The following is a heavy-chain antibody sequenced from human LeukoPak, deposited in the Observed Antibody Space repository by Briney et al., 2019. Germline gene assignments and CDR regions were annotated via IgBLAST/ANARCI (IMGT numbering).Heavy chain of an antibody. D-gene: IGHD1-26*01. Sequence: SETLSLTCAVYGGSFSDYYWSWIRQPPGKGLEWIGEVNHSGSTNYNPSLKSRVTISVDTSKDQFSLKLTSVTAADTAVYYCARGTLSEYLRVGYYFDYWGQGTLVTVSS. CDR1: GGSFSDYY. CDR3: ARGTLSEYLRVGYYFDY. CDR2: VNHSGST. J-gene: IGHJ4*02. V-gene: IGHV4-34*01.